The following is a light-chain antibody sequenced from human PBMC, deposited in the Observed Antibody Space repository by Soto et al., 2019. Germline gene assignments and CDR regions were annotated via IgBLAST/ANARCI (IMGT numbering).Light chain of an antibody. CDR1: QSVSSSY. CDR2: GAS. J-gene: IGKJ5*01. V-gene: IGKV3-20*01. Sequence: EIVLTQSPGTLSLSPGERATLSCRASQSVSSSYLAWYQQKPGQAPRLLIYGASSRATGIPDRFSGSGSGTDFTLTISRLEPEDFAVYYCQQYGSSPRTFGQGTDWRL. CDR3: QQYGSSPRT.